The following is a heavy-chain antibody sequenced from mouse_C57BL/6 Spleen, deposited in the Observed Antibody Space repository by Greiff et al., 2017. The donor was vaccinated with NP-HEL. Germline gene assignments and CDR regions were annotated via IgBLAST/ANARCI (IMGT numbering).Heavy chain of an antibody. D-gene: IGHD1-1*01. J-gene: IGHJ2*01. CDR2: IYPSDSET. CDR3: ARSYGSSQYYFDY. V-gene: IGHV1-61*01. Sequence: QVQLHQPGAELVRPGSSVKLSCKASGYTFTSYWMDWVKQRPGQGLEWIGNIYPSDSETHYNQKFKDKATLTVDKSSSTAYMQLSSLTSEDSAVYYCARSYGSSQYYFDYWGQGTTLTVSS. CDR1: GYTFTSYW.